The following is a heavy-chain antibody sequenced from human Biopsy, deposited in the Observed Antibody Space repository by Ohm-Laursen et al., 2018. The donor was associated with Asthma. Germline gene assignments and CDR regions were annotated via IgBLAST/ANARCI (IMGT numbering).Heavy chain of an antibody. V-gene: IGHV3-15*01. D-gene: IGHD2-8*01. J-gene: IGHJ4*02. CDR3: TTDALLYSSADY. CDR2: IKSKTDGGTT. CDR1: GFSFRNSN. Sequence: SLRLSCAASGFSFRNSNINWVRQAPGKGLEWVGRIKSKTDGGTTDYAAPVKGRFTISRDDSKNTLYLQMNSLKTEDTAVYYCTTDALLYSSADYWGQGTLVTVSS.